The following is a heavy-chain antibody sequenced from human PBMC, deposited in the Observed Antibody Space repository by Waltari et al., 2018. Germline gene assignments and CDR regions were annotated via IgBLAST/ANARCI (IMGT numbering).Heavy chain of an antibody. CDR3: VREKDLGGTCVFDF. Sequence: EVQLVEPGGGLVQTGGSLRLSCAASGFGFSTYWMDWVRQVPGKGLVWVARTNKDGSGTAYADFVEGRLTISRDNAKSTLHLQMTSLTAEDTAVYYCVREKDLGGTCVFDFWGRGTLVTVSS. CDR2: TNKDGSGT. D-gene: IGHD1-26*01. CDR1: GFGFSTYW. J-gene: IGHJ4*02. V-gene: IGHV3-74*01.